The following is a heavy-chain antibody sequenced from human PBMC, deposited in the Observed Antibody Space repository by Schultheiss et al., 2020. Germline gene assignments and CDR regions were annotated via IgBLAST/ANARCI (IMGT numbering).Heavy chain of an antibody. V-gene: IGHV3-73*01. J-gene: IGHJ4*02. CDR3: ASRDRGYYPNS. CDR1: GFTFSVSA. D-gene: IGHD3-3*01. Sequence: GGSLRLSCVTSGFTFSVSATHWVRQAPGKGLEWVGRIRTKTNRYASGYGASVKGSFTISRDDSKNTAFLQMNSLETGDTAVYFCASRDRGYYPNSWGKGTLV. CDR2: IRTKTNRYAS.